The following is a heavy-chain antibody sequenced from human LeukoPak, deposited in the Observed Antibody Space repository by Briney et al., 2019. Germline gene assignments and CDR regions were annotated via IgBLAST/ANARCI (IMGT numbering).Heavy chain of an antibody. Sequence: SETLSLTCTVSGGSISSYYWSWIRQPPGKGLEWIGYIYYSGSTNYNPSLKSRVAISVDTSKNQFSLKLSSVTAADTAVYYCARHGRGYSGYALDYYYYYMDVWGKGTTVTVSS. CDR3: ARHGRGYSGYALDYYYYYMDV. J-gene: IGHJ6*03. D-gene: IGHD5-12*01. V-gene: IGHV4-59*08. CDR1: GGSISSYY. CDR2: IYYSGST.